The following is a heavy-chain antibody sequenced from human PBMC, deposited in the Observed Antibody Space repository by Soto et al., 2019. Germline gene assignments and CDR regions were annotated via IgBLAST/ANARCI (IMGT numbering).Heavy chain of an antibody. CDR3: ARVGPAPIAVAGTPLFDY. D-gene: IGHD6-19*01. Sequence: PSETLSLTCAVYGGSFSGYYWSWIRQPPGKGLEWIGEINHSGSTNYNPSLKSRVTISVDTSKNQFSLKLSSGTAADTAVYYCARVGPAPIAVAGTPLFDYWGQGTLVTVSS. V-gene: IGHV4-34*01. CDR1: GGSFSGYY. J-gene: IGHJ4*02. CDR2: INHSGST.